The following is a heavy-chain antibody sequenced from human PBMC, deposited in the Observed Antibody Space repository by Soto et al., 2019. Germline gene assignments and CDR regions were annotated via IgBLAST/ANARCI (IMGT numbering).Heavy chain of an antibody. V-gene: IGHV3-33*01. J-gene: IGHJ4*02. CDR2: IWYDGSIK. D-gene: IGHD4-17*01. CDR1: GFTFSSYG. CDR3: ARTLDYDYGDLTEDY. Sequence: QVQLVESGGGVVQPGRSLRLSCAASGFTFSSYGMHWVRQAPGKGREWVEVIWYDGSIKNYAESVKGRFTISRDNSNNTLYLQMNSLRAEDTAVYYCARTLDYDYGDLTEDYWGQGTLVTVSS.